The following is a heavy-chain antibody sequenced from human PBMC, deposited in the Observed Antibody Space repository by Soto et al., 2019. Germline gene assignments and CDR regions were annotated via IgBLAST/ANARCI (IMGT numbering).Heavy chain of an antibody. CDR3: ARGWNDYPH. V-gene: IGHV1-69*13. CDR2: IIPVFGTA. J-gene: IGHJ4*02. CDR1: GGTFSSYA. D-gene: IGHD4-17*01. Sequence: SVKVSCKASGGTFSSYAISWVRQAPGQGLECMGGIIPVFGTANYAQKFQGRVTINADESTSTVYMELSSLRSEDTAVYYCARGWNDYPHWGQGNLVTVSS.